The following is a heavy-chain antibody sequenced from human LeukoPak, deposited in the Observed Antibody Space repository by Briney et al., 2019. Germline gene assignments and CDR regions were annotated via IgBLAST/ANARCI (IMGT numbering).Heavy chain of an antibody. V-gene: IGHV4-34*01. D-gene: IGHD5-18*01. J-gene: IGHJ4*02. CDR3: ATLRGYSYGNFRGDY. CDR2: INHSGGT. Sequence: PSETLSLTCAVYGGSFSGYYWSWIRQPPGKGLEWIGEINHSGGTNYIPSLKSRVTISVDTSKNQFSLKLSSVTAADTAVYYCATLRGYSYGNFRGDYWGQGALVTVSS. CDR1: GGSFSGYY.